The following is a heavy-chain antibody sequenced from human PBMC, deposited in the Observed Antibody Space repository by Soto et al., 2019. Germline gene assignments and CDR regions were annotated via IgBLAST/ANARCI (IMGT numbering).Heavy chain of an antibody. V-gene: IGHV3-21*01. CDR3: ARGVDYYYYYMDV. CDR1: GFTFSSYS. CDR2: ISSSSSYI. Sequence: EVQLVESGGGLVQPGGSLRLSCAASGFTFSSYSMNWVRQAPGKGLEWVSSISSSSSYIYYADSVRGRFTISRDNAKNSLYLQMNSLRAEDTAVYYCARGVDYYYYYMDVWGKGTTVTVSS. J-gene: IGHJ6*03. D-gene: IGHD3-3*01.